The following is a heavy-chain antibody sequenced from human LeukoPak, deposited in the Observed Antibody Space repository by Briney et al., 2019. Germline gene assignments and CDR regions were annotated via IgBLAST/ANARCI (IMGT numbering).Heavy chain of an antibody. J-gene: IGHJ5*02. Sequence: SETLSLTCTVSGGSISSYYWSWIRQPPGEGLEWIGYIYYTGTTNYNPSPKSRVTISVDTSKNQFSLKLNSVTAADTAVYYCARDGGSWSLNWFDPWGQGTLVTVSS. CDR1: GGSISSYY. D-gene: IGHD6-13*01. CDR3: ARDGGSWSLNWFDP. V-gene: IGHV4-59*01. CDR2: IYYTGTT.